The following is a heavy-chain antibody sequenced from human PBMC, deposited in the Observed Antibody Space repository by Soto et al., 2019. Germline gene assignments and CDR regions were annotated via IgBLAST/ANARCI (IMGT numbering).Heavy chain of an antibody. V-gene: IGHV3-30*18. J-gene: IGHJ6*02. CDR3: AKTYYDYVWGSYRPPPSGMDV. CDR2: ISYDGSNK. Sequence: PGGSLRLSCAASGFTFSSYGMHWVRQAPGKGLEWVAVISYDGSNKYYADSVKGRFTISRDNSKNTLYLQMNSLRAEEKAVYYCAKTYYDYVWGSYRPPPSGMDVWGQGTTVTVSS. CDR1: GFTFSSYG. D-gene: IGHD3-16*02.